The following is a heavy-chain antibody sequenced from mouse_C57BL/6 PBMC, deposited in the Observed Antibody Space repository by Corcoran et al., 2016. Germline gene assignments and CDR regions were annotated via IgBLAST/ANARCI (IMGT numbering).Heavy chain of an antibody. CDR2: INTYSGVP. CDR1: GYTFTTYG. J-gene: IGHJ4*01. V-gene: IGHV9-3*01. Sequence: QIQLVQSGPELKKPGETVKISCKASGYTFTTYGMRWVKQAPGKGFKWMGWINTYSGVPTYADDFKGRFAFALETSASTAYLQINNLKNEDTATYVCARGKEYYYAMDYWGQGTAVTVSS. CDR3: ARGKEYYYAMDY.